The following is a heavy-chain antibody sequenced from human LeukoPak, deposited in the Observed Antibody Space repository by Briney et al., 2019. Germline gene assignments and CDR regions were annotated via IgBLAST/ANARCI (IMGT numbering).Heavy chain of an antibody. J-gene: IGHJ4*02. CDR1: GFTFSSYA. V-gene: IGHV3-23*01. CDR2: ISGSGGST. CDR3: AKGTVTGYFPQYYFDY. Sequence: GGSLRLSCAASGFTFSSYAMSWVRQAPGKGLEWVSAISGSGGSTYYADSVKGRFTISRDNSKNTLYLQMNSPRAEDTAVYYCAKGTVTGYFPQYYFDYWGQGTLVTVSS. D-gene: IGHD3-9*01.